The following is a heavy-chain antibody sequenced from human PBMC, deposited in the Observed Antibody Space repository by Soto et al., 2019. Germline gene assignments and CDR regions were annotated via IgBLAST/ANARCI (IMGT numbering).Heavy chain of an antibody. V-gene: IGHV1-2*04. CDR1: GYTFTGYY. CDR3: AREACSGGSCFYFGPDY. Sequence: ASVKVSCKASGYTFTGYYMHWVRQAPGQGLEWMGWINPNSGGTNYAQKFQGWVTMTRDTSISTAYMELSSLRAEDTAVYYCAREACSGGSCFYFGPDYWGQGTLVTVSS. D-gene: IGHD2-15*01. CDR2: INPNSGGT. J-gene: IGHJ4*02.